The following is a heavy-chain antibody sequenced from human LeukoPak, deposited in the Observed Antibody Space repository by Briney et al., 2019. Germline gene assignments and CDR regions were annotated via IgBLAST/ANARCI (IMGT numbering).Heavy chain of an antibody. CDR1: GGTFSSYA. V-gene: IGHV1-46*01. D-gene: IGHD5-18*01. J-gene: IGHJ4*02. Sequence: ASVKVSCKASGGTFSSYAISWVRQAPGQGLEWMGIINPSGGSTSYAQKFQGRVTMTRDTSTSTVYMELSSLRSEDTAVYYCARDQQTRGYSYGCDYWGQGTLVTVSS. CDR3: ARDQQTRGYSYGCDY. CDR2: INPSGGST.